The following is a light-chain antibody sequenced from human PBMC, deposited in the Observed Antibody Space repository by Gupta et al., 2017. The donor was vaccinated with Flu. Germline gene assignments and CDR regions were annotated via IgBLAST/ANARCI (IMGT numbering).Light chain of an antibody. V-gene: IGLV2-14*01. CDR1: SSDVGGYNY. J-gene: IGLJ1*01. CDR2: AVR. Sequence: SALTPPASVSRSPGQSITISCTGTSSDVGGYNYVSWYQQHPDKDPKLMIYAVRNRPSGGSNRFSGSKSGNTASLTISGLQAEDEDDYYCSAETSISYVFGTGTKFTVL. CDR3: SAETSISYV.